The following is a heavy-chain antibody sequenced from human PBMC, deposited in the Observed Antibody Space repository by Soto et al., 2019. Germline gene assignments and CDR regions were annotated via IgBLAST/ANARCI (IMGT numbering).Heavy chain of an antibody. V-gene: IGHV3-23*01. Sequence: EVQLLESGGGLVQPGGSLRLSCAASGFTFSSYAMSWVRQAPGKGLEWVSAISGSGGSTYYADSVKGRFTISRDNSKNTLYLQMNSLRAEDTAVYYCAKMIQARMTTVTTGGAGGMDVWGQGTTVTVSS. CDR1: GFTFSSYA. CDR2: ISGSGGST. J-gene: IGHJ6*02. CDR3: AKMIQARMTTVTTGGAGGMDV. D-gene: IGHD4-17*01.